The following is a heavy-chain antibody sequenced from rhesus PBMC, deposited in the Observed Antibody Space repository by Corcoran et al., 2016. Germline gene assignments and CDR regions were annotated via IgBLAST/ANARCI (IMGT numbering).Heavy chain of an antibody. J-gene: IGHJ4*01. CDR3: ASLSSYYFDY. Sequence: QVQLQESGPAVVKPSETLSLTCAVSGGSISSSNWWSWIRQSPGKGLEWIGGIYGSGGSTEYNPSLKSRVTMSKDTSKNQFSLKLSSVTAADTAVYYCASLSSYYFDYWGQGVLVTVSS. CDR1: GGSISSSNW. V-gene: IGHV4-93*01. CDR2: IYGSGGST.